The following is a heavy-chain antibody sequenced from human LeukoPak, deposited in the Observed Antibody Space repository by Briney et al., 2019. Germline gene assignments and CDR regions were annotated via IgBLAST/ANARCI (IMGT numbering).Heavy chain of an antibody. V-gene: IGHV4-39*01. CDR1: GGAISRSSYY. J-gene: IGHJ4*02. D-gene: IGHD6-19*01. CDR2: IYYSGST. Sequence: SETLSLTCTVSGGAISRSSYYWGWIRQPPGKGLEWIGRIYYSGSTYYNPSLKSRVTISVDTSKNQFSLKLSSVTAADTAVYYRATNPPLNTKKIIYSSGWYSDYWGQGTLVTVSS. CDR3: ATNPPLNTKKIIYSSGWYSDY.